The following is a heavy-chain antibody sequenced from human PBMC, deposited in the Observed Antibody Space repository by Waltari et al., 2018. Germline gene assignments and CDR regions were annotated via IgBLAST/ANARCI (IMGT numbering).Heavy chain of an antibody. Sequence: QVQLQQWGAGLLKPSETLSLTCAVSGGSFSDYYWSWIRQPPGKGLEWIGEINHSGSTNYNSSLKSRVTISVDTSRNQFSLKLSSVTAADTAMYYCARGHWNYEAWGQGTVVTVSS. CDR3: ARGHWNYEA. CDR2: INHSGST. J-gene: IGHJ3*01. V-gene: IGHV4-34*01. CDR1: GGSFSDYY. D-gene: IGHD1-7*01.